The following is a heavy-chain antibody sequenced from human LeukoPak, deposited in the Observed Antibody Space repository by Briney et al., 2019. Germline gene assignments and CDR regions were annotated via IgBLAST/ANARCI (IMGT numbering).Heavy chain of an antibody. CDR3: AIGGANGPRYFDWLSLSGLAARGAFDI. D-gene: IGHD3-9*01. CDR1: GFSFSGYY. CDR2: INHSGRS. V-gene: IGHV4-34*01. J-gene: IGHJ3*02. Sequence: SETLSLTCAVYGFSFSGYYWSWLRQPPGKGLEWLGEINHSGRSNYNTSHKSRVTISVDTSKYQFSLKLSSVTAADTAVYYCAIGGANGPRYFDWLSLSGLAARGAFDIWGQGTMVTVSS.